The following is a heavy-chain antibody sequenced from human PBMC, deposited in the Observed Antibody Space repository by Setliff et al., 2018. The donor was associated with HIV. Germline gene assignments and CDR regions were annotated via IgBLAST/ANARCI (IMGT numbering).Heavy chain of an antibody. Sequence: AASVKVSCKASGGTLSNYMIIWVRQAPGQGLEWVGVITPIGTTNFAQTFEGRVTITADKSTSTAYMELSSLKSEDTAVYYCASAYDYYMDVWGKGTTVTVSS. V-gene: IGHV1-69*06. CDR1: GGTLSNYM. J-gene: IGHJ6*03. CDR3: ASAYDYYMDV. CDR2: ITPIGTT.